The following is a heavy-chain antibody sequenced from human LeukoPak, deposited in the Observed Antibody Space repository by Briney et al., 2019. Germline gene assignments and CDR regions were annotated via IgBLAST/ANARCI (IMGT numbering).Heavy chain of an antibody. Sequence: SETLSLTCVVSGGSVSSSDYYWGWIRRPPGKGLEWIGSMSSGGTNNDSPSLKSRVTISVDTSRNQFSLKLSSVTAADTAVYYCARQFGYTSASDGFDIWGQGTMVTVSS. CDR3: ARQFGYTSASDGFDI. D-gene: IGHD6-19*01. CDR2: MSSGGTN. J-gene: IGHJ3*02. V-gene: IGHV4-39*01. CDR1: GGSVSSSDYY.